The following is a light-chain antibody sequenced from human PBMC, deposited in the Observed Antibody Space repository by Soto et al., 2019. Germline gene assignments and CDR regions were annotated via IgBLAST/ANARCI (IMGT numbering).Light chain of an antibody. J-gene: IGLJ1*01. CDR3: SLYTSENAYV. CDR2: EVS. CDR1: STDFVGYNR. Sequence: QSALTQPRSVSGSPGQSVTISCTGTSTDFVGYNRVSWYQQPPGTAPKLMIYEVSKRPSGVPDRFSGSKSGNTASLTISGLQAADEADYYCSLYTSENAYVFGTGTKVTVL. V-gene: IGLV2-18*01.